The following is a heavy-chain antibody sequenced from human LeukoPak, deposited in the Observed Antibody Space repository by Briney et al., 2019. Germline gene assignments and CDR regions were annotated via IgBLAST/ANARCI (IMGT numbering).Heavy chain of an antibody. CDR3: ARGSVDSSSWYDDYYYYYYMDV. J-gene: IGHJ6*03. V-gene: IGHV3-72*01. D-gene: IGHD6-13*01. Sequence: GGSLRPSCAASGFTFSDHYMDWVRQAPGKGLEWVGRTRNKANSYTTEYAASVKGRFTISRDDSKNSLYLQMNSLKTEDTAVYYCARGSVDSSSWYDDYYYYYYMDVWGKGTTVTVSS. CDR1: GFTFSDHY. CDR2: TRNKANSYTT.